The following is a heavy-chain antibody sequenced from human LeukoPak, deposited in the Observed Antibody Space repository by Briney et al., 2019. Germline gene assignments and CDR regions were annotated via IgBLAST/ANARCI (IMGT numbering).Heavy chain of an antibody. V-gene: IGHV1-2*02. CDR1: GYTFTGYY. D-gene: IGHD2-15*01. CDR3: ARGQYPHCSGGSCYWFDP. CDR2: INPNSGGT. Sequence: ASVKVSCKASGYTFTGYYMHWVRQAPGQGLEWMGWINPNSGGTNYAQRFQGRVTMTRDTSISTAYMELSRLRSDDTAVYYCARGQYPHCSGGSCYWFDPWGQGTLVTVSS. J-gene: IGHJ5*02.